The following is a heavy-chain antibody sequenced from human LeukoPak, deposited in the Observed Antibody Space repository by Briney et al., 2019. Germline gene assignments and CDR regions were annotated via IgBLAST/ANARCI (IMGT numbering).Heavy chain of an antibody. CDR2: ISAYNGNT. J-gene: IGHJ4*02. D-gene: IGHD3-9*01. Sequence: ASVKVSCKASGYTFTRYGISWVRQAPGQGLEWMGWISAYNGNTNYAQKLQGRVTMTTDTSTSTAYMELRSLRSDDTAVYYCAREGYYDILTGPDYWGQATLVTVSS. CDR3: AREGYYDILTGPDY. V-gene: IGHV1-18*04. CDR1: GYTFTRYG.